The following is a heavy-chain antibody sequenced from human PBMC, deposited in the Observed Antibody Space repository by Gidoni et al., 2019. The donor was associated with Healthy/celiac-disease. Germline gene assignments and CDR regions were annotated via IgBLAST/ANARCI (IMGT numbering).Heavy chain of an antibody. V-gene: IGHV3-21*01. Sequence: EVQLLESGGGLVKPGGSLRLSCAASGFTFSSYSMNWVRQAPGKGLEWVSSIGSRSSYIYYADSVKGRFTISRDNAKNSLYLQMNSLRAEDTAVYYCARESSGRYCSGGSCYSDGYFDYWGQGTLVTVSS. CDR3: ARESSGRYCSGGSCYSDGYFDY. CDR2: IGSRSSYI. D-gene: IGHD2-15*01. J-gene: IGHJ4*02. CDR1: GFTFSSYS.